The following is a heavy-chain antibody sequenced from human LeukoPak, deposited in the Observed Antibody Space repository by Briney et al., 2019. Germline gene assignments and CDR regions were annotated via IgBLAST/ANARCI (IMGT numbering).Heavy chain of an antibody. Sequence: SETLSLTCTLSGRSISSRSYYWGRIRQPPGKGLEWIGSIYYSGRTYYNPSPKSRVTISVDTSKNQFSLKLSSVTAADTAVYYCARLGVVGQLDFDYWGQGTLVTVSS. CDR2: IYYSGRT. D-gene: IGHD6-6*01. V-gene: IGHV4-39*01. J-gene: IGHJ4*02. CDR1: GRSISSRSYY. CDR3: ARLGVVGQLDFDY.